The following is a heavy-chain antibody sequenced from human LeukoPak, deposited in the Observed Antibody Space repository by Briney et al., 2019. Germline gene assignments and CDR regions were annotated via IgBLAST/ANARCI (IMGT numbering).Heavy chain of an antibody. Sequence: GGSLRLSCAASGFTFSSYSMNWVRQAPGKGLEWVSSISSSSSYIYYADSVKGRFTISRDNAKNSLYLQMNILRAEDTAVYFCARGFCSGGSCSKYDYWGQGTLVTVSS. V-gene: IGHV3-21*01. D-gene: IGHD2-15*01. CDR3: ARGFCSGGSCSKYDY. CDR2: ISSSSSYI. CDR1: GFTFSSYS. J-gene: IGHJ4*02.